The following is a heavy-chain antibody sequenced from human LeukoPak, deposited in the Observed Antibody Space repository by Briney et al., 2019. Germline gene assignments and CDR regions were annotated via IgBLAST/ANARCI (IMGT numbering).Heavy chain of an antibody. CDR2: IKSKTDGGTT. V-gene: IGHV3-15*01. CDR3: RGYSPPGGFDY. Sequence: PGGSLRLSCAASGFTFSDYFMTWIRQAPGKGLEWVGRIKSKTDGGTTDYAAPVKGRFTISREDSKNTLYLQMNSLKTEDTAVYYCRGYSPPGGFDYWGQGTLVTVSS. CDR1: GFTFSDYF. J-gene: IGHJ4*02. D-gene: IGHD5-12*01.